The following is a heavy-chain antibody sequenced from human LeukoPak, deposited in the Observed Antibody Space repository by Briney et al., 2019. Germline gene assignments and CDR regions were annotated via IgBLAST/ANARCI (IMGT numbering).Heavy chain of an antibody. CDR1: GYTFTSYG. Sequence: ASVKVSCKASGYTFTSYGISWMRQAPGQGLERMGWISAYNGNTNYAHKLQGRVTMTPDTSTSTAYMELRSLRSDAAAVYYCARVSWNDAEWYYFDYWGQGTLVTVSS. D-gene: IGHD1-1*01. CDR2: ISAYNGNT. V-gene: IGHV1-18*01. CDR3: ARVSWNDAEWYYFDY. J-gene: IGHJ4*02.